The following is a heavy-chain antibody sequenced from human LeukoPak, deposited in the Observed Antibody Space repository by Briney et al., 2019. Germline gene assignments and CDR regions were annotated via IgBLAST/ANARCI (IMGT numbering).Heavy chain of an antibody. Sequence: ASVKVSCKASGYTFTSYGISWVRQATGQGLEWMGWISAYNGNTNYAQKLQGRVTMTTDTSTSTAYMELRSLRSDDTAVYYCARALFGGGYNWFDPWGQGTLVTVSS. CDR2: ISAYNGNT. J-gene: IGHJ5*02. CDR3: ARALFGGGYNWFDP. CDR1: GYTFTSYG. V-gene: IGHV1-18*01. D-gene: IGHD3-10*01.